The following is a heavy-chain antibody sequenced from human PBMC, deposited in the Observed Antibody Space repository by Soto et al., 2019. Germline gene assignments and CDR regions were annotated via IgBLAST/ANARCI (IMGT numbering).Heavy chain of an antibody. Sequence: GGSLRLSCAASGFTFSSYSMNWVRQAPGKGLEWVSSISSSSSYIYYADSVKGRFTISRDNAKNSLYLQMNSLRAEDTAVYYCAREFTVTTERGFDYWGQGTLVTVSS. CDR1: GFTFSSYS. CDR2: ISSSSSYI. CDR3: AREFTVTTERGFDY. J-gene: IGHJ4*02. D-gene: IGHD4-17*01. V-gene: IGHV3-21*01.